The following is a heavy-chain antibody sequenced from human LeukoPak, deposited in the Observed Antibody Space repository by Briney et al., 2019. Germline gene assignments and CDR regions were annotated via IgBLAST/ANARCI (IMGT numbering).Heavy chain of an antibody. V-gene: IGHV3-21*01. CDR3: VAYCSSTSCYRS. Sequence: PGGSLRLSCAASGFTFSSYSMNWVRQAPGKGLEWVSSISSSSSYIYYADSVKGRFTISRDNAKNSLYLQMNSLRAEDTAVYYCVAYCSSTSCYRSWGQGTLVTVSS. D-gene: IGHD2-2*01. CDR1: GFTFSSYS. J-gene: IGHJ4*02. CDR2: ISSSSSYI.